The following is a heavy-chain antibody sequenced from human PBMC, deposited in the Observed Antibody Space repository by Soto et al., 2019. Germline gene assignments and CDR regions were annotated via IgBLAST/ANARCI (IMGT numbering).Heavy chain of an antibody. J-gene: IGHJ4*02. V-gene: IGHV4-30-2*01. CDR1: GGSISSGGYS. Sequence: PSETLSLTCAVSGGSISSGGYSWSWIRQPPGKGLEWIGYIYHTGDSDTRYSPSFQGQVTISADKSISTAYLQWSSLKASDTAIYYCAIRGASQWLKFWGQGTLVTVSS. CDR3: AIRGASQWLKF. D-gene: IGHD6-19*01. CDR2: IYHTGDSDT.